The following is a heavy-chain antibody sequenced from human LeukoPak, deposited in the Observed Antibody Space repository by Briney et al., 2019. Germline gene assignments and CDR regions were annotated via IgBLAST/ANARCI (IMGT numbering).Heavy chain of an antibody. Sequence: SETLSLTCTVSGGSVSSGSYYWSWIRQPPGKGLEWIGYIYYSGSTNYNPSLKSRVTIPVDTSKNQFSLKLSSVTAADTAVYYCARVVATGGTDYWGQGTLVTVSS. V-gene: IGHV4-61*01. J-gene: IGHJ4*02. CDR2: IYYSGST. CDR3: ARVVATGGTDY. CDR1: GGSVSSGSYY. D-gene: IGHD5-12*01.